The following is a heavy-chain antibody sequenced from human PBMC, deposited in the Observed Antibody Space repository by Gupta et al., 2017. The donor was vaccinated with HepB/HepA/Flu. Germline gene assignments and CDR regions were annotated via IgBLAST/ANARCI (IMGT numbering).Heavy chain of an antibody. V-gene: IGHV4-30-2*01. CDR1: GGSISSGGYS. D-gene: IGHD3-22*01. CDR3: ARXVHDSSGYRWFDP. J-gene: IGHJ5*02. CDR2: IYHSGST. Sequence: QLQLQESGSGLVKPSQTLSLTCAVSGGSISSGGYSWSWIRQPPGKGLEWIGYIYHSGSTYYNPARKSRVTISVDRSKNKFSLKLSSVTAAEXAVYYCARXVHDSSGYRWFDPGGQGTMVTVSS.